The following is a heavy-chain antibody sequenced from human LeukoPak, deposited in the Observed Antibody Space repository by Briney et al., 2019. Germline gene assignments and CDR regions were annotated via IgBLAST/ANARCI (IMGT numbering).Heavy chain of an antibody. J-gene: IGHJ4*02. D-gene: IGHD6-6*01. V-gene: IGHV3-23*01. CDR3: ANARSPSPRAAFDH. CDR2: ISGSGGST. CDR1: GFTFGIYA. Sequence: PGGSLRLSCAASGFTFGIYAMSWVRQAPGKGLEWVSAISGSGGSTYYADPVKGRFTISRDNSKNTMYLQMNSLRAEDTAVYYYANARSPSPRAAFDHWGQGTLATVSS.